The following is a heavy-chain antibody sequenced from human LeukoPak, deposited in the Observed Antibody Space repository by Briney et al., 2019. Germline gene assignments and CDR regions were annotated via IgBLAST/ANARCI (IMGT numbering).Heavy chain of an antibody. J-gene: IGHJ4*02. Sequence: SETLSLTCAVYGGSFSGYYWSWIRQPPGKGLEWIGEINHSGSTNYNPSLKSRVTISVDTSKNQFSLKLSSVTAADTAVYYCARDTQPRLGYFDYWGQGTLVTVSS. CDR1: GGSFSGYY. D-gene: IGHD6-25*01. V-gene: IGHV4-34*01. CDR2: INHSGST. CDR3: ARDTQPRLGYFDY.